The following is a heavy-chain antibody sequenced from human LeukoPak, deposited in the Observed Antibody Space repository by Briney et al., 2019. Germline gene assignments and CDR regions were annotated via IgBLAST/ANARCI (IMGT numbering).Heavy chain of an antibody. D-gene: IGHD6-19*01. CDR3: ARAAGYSSGWPFDY. CDR1: GFSFRSYG. Sequence: GRSLRLSCAASGFSFRSYGMHWVRQAPGKGLEWVAVIWHDGSNEYYADSVKGRLTISRDNSKDTLYLQMNSLRAEDTAVYYCARAAGYSSGWPFDYWGQGTLVTVSS. J-gene: IGHJ4*02. CDR2: IWHDGSNE. V-gene: IGHV3-33*01.